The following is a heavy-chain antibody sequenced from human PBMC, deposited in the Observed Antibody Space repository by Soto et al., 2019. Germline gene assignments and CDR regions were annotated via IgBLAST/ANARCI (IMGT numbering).Heavy chain of an antibody. CDR3: AYFYNWFDP. CDR1: GGTFSRYT. D-gene: IGHD2-21*01. V-gene: IGHV1-69*02. J-gene: IGHJ5*02. CDR2: IIPILGIA. Sequence: SVTVSCKASGGTFSRYTVSWVRQAPGQGLEWMGRIIPILGIANYAQKFQGRVTITADKSTSTAYMELSSLRSEDTAVYYCAYFYNWFDPWGQGTLVTVSS.